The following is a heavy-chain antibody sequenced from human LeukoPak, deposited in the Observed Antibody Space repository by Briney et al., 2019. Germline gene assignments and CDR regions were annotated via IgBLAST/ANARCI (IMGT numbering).Heavy chain of an antibody. CDR3: ARLPVKDCTSTSCYFDY. Sequence: SETLSLTCAVYGGSFRGYYWGWIRQPPGKGLGWIGSIYYSGSTYYNSSLKSRVTISVDTSKNQFSLKLSSVTAADTAVYYCARLPVKDCTSTSCYFDYWGQGTLVTFSS. V-gene: IGHV4-34*01. J-gene: IGHJ4*02. D-gene: IGHD2-2*01. CDR1: GGSFRGYY. CDR2: IYYSGST.